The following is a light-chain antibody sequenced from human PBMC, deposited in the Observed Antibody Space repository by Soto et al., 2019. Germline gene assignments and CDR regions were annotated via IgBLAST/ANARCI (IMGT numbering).Light chain of an antibody. CDR1: QSIRSY. J-gene: IGKJ2*01. V-gene: IGKV1-39*01. Sequence: DIQMTQSPSSLSASVGDRVIITCRASQSIRSYLNWYQQKPGKAPNLLIYDASSLQSGVPSRFSGSGSGTDFTLTISSLQPEDFATYYCQQSYSTPPGTFGQGTKLEIK. CDR3: QQSYSTPPGT. CDR2: DAS.